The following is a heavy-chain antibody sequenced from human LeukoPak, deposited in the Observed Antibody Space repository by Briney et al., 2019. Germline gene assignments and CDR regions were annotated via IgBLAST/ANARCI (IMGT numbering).Heavy chain of an antibody. J-gene: IGHJ3*02. CDR1: GGSISSYY. CDR2: IYYSGST. CDR3: ARVHLRYYDILTGYFPDAFDI. Sequence: SETLSLAXTVSGGSISSYYWSWIRQPPGKGLEWIGYIYYSGSTNYNPSLKSRVTISVDTSKNQFSLKLGSVTAADTAVYYCARVHLRYYDILTGYFPDAFDIWGQGTMVTVSS. D-gene: IGHD3-9*01. V-gene: IGHV4-59*01.